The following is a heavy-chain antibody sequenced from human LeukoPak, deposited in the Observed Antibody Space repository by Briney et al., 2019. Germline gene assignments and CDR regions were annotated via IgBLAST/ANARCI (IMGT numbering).Heavy chain of an antibody. J-gene: IGHJ4*02. D-gene: IGHD5-24*01. CDR1: GFTFSDFH. V-gene: IGHV3-11*04. CDR2: SSTSGSTI. CDR3: ARDYKYAFDN. Sequence: GGSLRLSCAASGFTFSDFHMCWIRQAPGKGLEWVSFSSTSGSTIFYADSVKGRFTISGDKAKNSLYLQMNSLRVEDTAVYYCARDYKYAFDNWGQGTLVTASS.